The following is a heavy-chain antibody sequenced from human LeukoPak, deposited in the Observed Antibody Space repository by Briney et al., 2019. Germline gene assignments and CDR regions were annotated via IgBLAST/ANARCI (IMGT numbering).Heavy chain of an antibody. CDR3: ARGSHYDSSGYYYANDAFDI. D-gene: IGHD3-22*01. CDR2: INAGNGNT. V-gene: IGHV1-3*01. J-gene: IGHJ3*02. Sequence: ASVKVSCKASGYTFTSYAMHWVRQAPGQGLEWMGWINAGNGNTKYSQKFQGRVTITRDTSASTAYMGLSSLRSEDTAVYYCARGSHYDSSGYYYANDAFDIWGQGTMVTVSS. CDR1: GYTFTSYA.